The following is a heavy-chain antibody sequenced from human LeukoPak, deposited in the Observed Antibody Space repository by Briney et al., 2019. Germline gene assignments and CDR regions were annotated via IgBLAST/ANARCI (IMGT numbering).Heavy chain of an antibody. D-gene: IGHD3-10*01. Sequence: GGSLRLSCAASGFTFSSYAMHWVRQAPGKGLEWVAVISYDGSNKYYADSAKGRFTISRDNSKNTLYLQMNSLRAEDTAVYYCARLYGSGSYYNYWGQGTLVTVSS. V-gene: IGHV3-30-3*01. CDR2: ISYDGSNK. CDR1: GFTFSSYA. J-gene: IGHJ4*02. CDR3: ARLYGSGSYYNY.